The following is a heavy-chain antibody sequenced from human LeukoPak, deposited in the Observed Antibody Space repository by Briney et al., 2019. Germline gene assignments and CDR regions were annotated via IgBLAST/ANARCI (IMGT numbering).Heavy chain of an antibody. V-gene: IGHV3-48*01. J-gene: IGHJ6*03. CDR1: GFTFSSYS. CDR3: TAHSSRQGYYYYYYYMDV. CDR2: ISSSSSTI. D-gene: IGHD1-26*01. Sequence: GGSLRLSCAASGFTFSSYSMNWVRQAPGKGLEWVSYISSSSSTIYYADSVKGRFTISRDNAKNSLYLQMNSLKTEDTAVYYCTAHSSRQGYYYYYYYMDVWGKGTTVTVSS.